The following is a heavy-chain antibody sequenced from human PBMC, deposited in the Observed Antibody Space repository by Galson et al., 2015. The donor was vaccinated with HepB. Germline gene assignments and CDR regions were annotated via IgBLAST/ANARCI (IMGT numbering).Heavy chain of an antibody. CDR1: GFTFSSYG. Sequence: LRLSCAASGFTFSSYGMHWVRQAPGKGLEWVAVIWYDGSNKYYADSVKGRFTISRDNSKNTLYLQMNSLRAEDTAVYYCARESYSSSSGNWFDPWGQGTLVTVSS. J-gene: IGHJ5*02. D-gene: IGHD6-13*01. V-gene: IGHV3-33*01. CDR2: IWYDGSNK. CDR3: ARESYSSSSGNWFDP.